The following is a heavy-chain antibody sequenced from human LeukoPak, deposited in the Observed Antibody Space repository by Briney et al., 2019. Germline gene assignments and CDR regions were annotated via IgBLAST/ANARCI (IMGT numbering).Heavy chain of an antibody. CDR2: IIPVSDTA. D-gene: IGHD1-26*01. CDR3: AREDDTGRYMGDDAFDI. Sequence: SVKVSCKASGGTFSSYAISWVRQAPGQGLEWMGGIIPVSDTANYPQKFRGRLTITADIPTSTVYMELSSLRSEDTAVYYCAREDDTGRYMGDDAFDIWGQGTMVTVSP. J-gene: IGHJ3*02. CDR1: GGTFSSYA. V-gene: IGHV1-69*06.